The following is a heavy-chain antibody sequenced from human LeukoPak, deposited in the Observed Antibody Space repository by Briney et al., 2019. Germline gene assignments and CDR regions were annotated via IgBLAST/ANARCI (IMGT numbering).Heavy chain of an antibody. CDR2: ISWNSGSI. J-gene: IGHJ4*02. Sequence: GGSLRLSCAASGFTFDDYAMHWVRQAPGKGLEWVSGISWNSGSIGYADSVKGRFTISRDNAKNSLYLQMNSLRAEDTAVYYCAMIKEGWGQGTLVTVSS. D-gene: IGHD3-22*01. CDR3: AMIKEG. CDR1: GFTFDDYA. V-gene: IGHV3-9*01.